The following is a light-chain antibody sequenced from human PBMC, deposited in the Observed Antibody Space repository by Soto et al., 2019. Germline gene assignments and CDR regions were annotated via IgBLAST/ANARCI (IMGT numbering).Light chain of an antibody. CDR1: QSISSRC. V-gene: IGKV3-20*01. J-gene: IGKJ1*01. Sequence: ESVLTQSPGTLSLSPGERAIISCRASQSISSRCLAWYQQKPGQAPRLLIFRASSRATGIPDRFSGSGSGTDFTLTISRLEPEDFAVYYCQQYGSSRTFGQGTKVDIK. CDR2: RAS. CDR3: QQYGSSRT.